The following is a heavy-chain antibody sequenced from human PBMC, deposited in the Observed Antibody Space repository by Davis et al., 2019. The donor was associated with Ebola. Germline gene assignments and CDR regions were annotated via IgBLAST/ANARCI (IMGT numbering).Heavy chain of an antibody. J-gene: IGHJ5*02. V-gene: IGHV4-59*08. D-gene: IGHD5-18*01. CDR2: IYYSGST. Sequence: SETLSLTCTVSGGSISSYYWSWIRQLPGKGLEWIGYIYYSGSTNYNPSLKSRVTISVDTSKNQFSLKLSSVTAADTAVYYCARTHTAMVTTNWFDPWGQGTLVTVSS. CDR3: ARTHTAMVTTNWFDP. CDR1: GGSISSYY.